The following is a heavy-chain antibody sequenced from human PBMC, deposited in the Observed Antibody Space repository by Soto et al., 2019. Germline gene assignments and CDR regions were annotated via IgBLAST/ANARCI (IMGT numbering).Heavy chain of an antibody. CDR1: GYSFTGHY. CDR2: IGPESGAT. Sequence: XAVKLSCNTSGYSFTGHYIHWVRQAPQQGPEWVGEIGPESGATRYAQKFRGRVTMTMGTSITTVYMELKNLSPDDTAVYYCGRGRSGQIVVFYWGQGTPVTVSS. CDR3: GRGRSGQIVVFY. J-gene: IGHJ4*02. V-gene: IGHV1-2*02. D-gene: IGHD1-26*01.